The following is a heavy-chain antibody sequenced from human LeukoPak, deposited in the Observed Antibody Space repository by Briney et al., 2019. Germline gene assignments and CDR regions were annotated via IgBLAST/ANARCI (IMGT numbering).Heavy chain of an antibody. CDR1: GGTFSSYA. Sequence: SVKVSCKASGGTFSSYAISWVRQAPGQGLEWMGGIIPIFGTANYAQKFQGRVTITADESTSTAYMQLSSLRSEDTAVYYCARDYYDILTGYYNPSGNDYWGQGTLVTVSS. CDR2: IIPIFGTA. D-gene: IGHD3-9*01. V-gene: IGHV1-69*13. J-gene: IGHJ4*02. CDR3: ARDYYDILTGYYNPSGNDY.